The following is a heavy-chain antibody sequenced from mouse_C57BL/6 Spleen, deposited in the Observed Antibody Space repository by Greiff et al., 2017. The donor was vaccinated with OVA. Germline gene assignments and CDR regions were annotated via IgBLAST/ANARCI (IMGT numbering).Heavy chain of an antibody. J-gene: IGHJ3*01. D-gene: IGHD2-5*01. Sequence: VQLQESGAELVKPGASVKLSCKASGYTFTEYTIHWVKQRSGQGLEWIGWFYPASGGTKYNQKFKDKATLTADKSSSTVYMELSRLTSEDCAVYFCARHDEDSKGAWFAYWGQGTLVTVSA. V-gene: IGHV1-62-2*01. CDR2: FYPASGGT. CDR3: ARHDEDSKGAWFAY. CDR1: GYTFTEYT.